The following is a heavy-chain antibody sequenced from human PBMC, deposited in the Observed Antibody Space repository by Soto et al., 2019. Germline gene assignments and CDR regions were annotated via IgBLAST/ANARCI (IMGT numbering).Heavy chain of an antibody. CDR3: ARDLGYYDSSGYFDY. V-gene: IGHV3-11*01. D-gene: IGHD3-22*01. CDR1: GFTFSDYY. CDR2: ISSSDTII. J-gene: IGHJ4*02. Sequence: GGSLRLSCAASGFTFSDYYMSWIRQAPGKGLEGVSYISSSDTIISYADSVKGRFTISRDNAKNSLYLQMNSLRAEDTAVYYCARDLGYYDSSGYFDYRGQGTLVTVSS.